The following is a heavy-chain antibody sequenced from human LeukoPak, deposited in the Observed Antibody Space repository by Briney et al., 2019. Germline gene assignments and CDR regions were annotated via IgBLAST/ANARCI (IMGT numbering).Heavy chain of an antibody. J-gene: IGHJ5*02. CDR3: ARAPIGGYCSSTSCPKSWFDP. CDR2: MNPNSGNT. D-gene: IGHD2-2*01. V-gene: IGHV1-8*01. CDR1: GYTFTSYD. Sequence: ASVKVSCKASGYTFTSYDINWVRQATGQGLEWMGWMNPNSGNTGYAQKFQGRVTMTRNTSISTAYMELSSLRSEDTAVYYCARAPIGGYCSSTSCPKSWFDPWGQGTLVTVSS.